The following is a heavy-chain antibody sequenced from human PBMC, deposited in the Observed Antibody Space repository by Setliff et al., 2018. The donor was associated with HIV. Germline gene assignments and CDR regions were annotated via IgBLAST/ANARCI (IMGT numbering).Heavy chain of an antibody. J-gene: IGHJ4*02. CDR1: GGSFSGYY. D-gene: IGHD3-10*01. CDR2: IYYTGST. V-gene: IGHV4-31*11. Sequence: LSLTCAVYGGSFSGYYWSWIRHHPGKGLEWIGYIYYTGSTYFNPSLKSRVTLSIDTSKNQFSLKLSSVTAADTAVYYCARDRYAGEIDYWGQGTLVTVSS. CDR3: ARDRYAGEIDY.